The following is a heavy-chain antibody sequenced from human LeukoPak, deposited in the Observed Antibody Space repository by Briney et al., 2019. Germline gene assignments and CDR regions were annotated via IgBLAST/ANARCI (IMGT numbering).Heavy chain of an antibody. D-gene: IGHD6-19*01. CDR3: ARGFLYSSGPTYFDY. CDR1: GYTFTGYY. V-gene: IGHV1-2*02. J-gene: IGHJ4*02. CDR2: INPNSGGT. Sequence: ASVKVSCKASGYTFTGYYMHWVRQAPGQGLEWMGWINPNSGGTNYAQKFQGRVTMTRDTSISTAYMELSRLRSDDTAVYYCARGFLYSSGPTYFDYWGQGTLVTVSS.